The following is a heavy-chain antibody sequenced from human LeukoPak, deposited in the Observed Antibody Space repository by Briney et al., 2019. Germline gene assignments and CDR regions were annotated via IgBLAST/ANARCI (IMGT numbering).Heavy chain of an antibody. Sequence: GGSLRLSCAASGFTFSSYSMNWVRQAPGKGLEWVSSISSSSSYIYYADSVKGRFTISRDNAKNSLYLQMNSLRAEDTAVYYCARDRGIAVAGTGNSFDYRGQPTLVTVSS. CDR1: GFTFSSYS. D-gene: IGHD6-19*01. J-gene: IGHJ4*02. CDR3: ARDRGIAVAGTGNSFDY. CDR2: ISSSSSYI. V-gene: IGHV3-21*01.